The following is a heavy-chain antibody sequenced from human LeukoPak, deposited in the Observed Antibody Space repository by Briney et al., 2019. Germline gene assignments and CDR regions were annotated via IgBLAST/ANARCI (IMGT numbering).Heavy chain of an antibody. Sequence: QPGGSLRLACAASGFTVSSNYMSWVRQAPGKGLEWVSVIYSGGSTYYADSVKGRFTISRDNSNNALYLQMNSLRAEDTAVYYCARVQWHFDYWGQGTLVTVSS. CDR1: GFTVSSNY. D-gene: IGHD6-19*01. V-gene: IGHV3-53*01. CDR2: IYSGGST. J-gene: IGHJ4*02. CDR3: ARVQWHFDY.